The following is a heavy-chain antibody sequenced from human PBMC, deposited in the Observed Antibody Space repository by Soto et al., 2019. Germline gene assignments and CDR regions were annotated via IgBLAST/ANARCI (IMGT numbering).Heavy chain of an antibody. CDR1: GDSIRNRNYY. V-gene: IGHV4-39*07. CDR3: ARGGWGATIAYFEY. CDR2: INHSGST. J-gene: IGHJ4*02. D-gene: IGHD1-26*01. Sequence: SETLSLTCTVSGDSIRNRNYYWGWIRQPPGKGLEWIGEINHSGSTNYNPSLKSRVAISVDTSKNQFSLKLSSVTAADTAVYYCARGGWGATIAYFEYWGQGTLVTVSS.